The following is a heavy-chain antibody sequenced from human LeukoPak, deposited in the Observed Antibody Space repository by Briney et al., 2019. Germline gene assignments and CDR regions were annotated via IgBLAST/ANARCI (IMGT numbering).Heavy chain of an antibody. D-gene: IGHD6-19*01. CDR3: AKEGSGSSGWYGVY. V-gene: IGHV3-9*01. CDR2: ISWNSGSI. Sequence: PGRFLRLSCAASGFTFDDYAMHWVRQAPGKGLEWVSGISWNSGSIGYADSVKGRFTISRDNAKNSLYLQMNSLRAEDTALYYCAKEGSGSSGWYGVYWGQGTLVTVSS. CDR1: GFTFDDYA. J-gene: IGHJ4*02.